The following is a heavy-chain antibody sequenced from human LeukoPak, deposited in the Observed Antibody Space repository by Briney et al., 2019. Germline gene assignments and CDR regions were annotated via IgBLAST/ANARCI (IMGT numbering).Heavy chain of an antibody. CDR3: ARGPTHTDYYYMDV. D-gene: IGHD2-8*02. Sequence: PGGSLRLSCAASGFIFNNFAMSWVRQAPGKGLEWVSGIGGSGVNTYFADSVKGRFTISRANSKNTLHLQMNSLKVEDTAVYYCARGPTHTDYYYMDVWGKGTRVTVSS. CDR1: GFIFNNFA. CDR2: IGGSGVNT. V-gene: IGHV3-23*01. J-gene: IGHJ6*03.